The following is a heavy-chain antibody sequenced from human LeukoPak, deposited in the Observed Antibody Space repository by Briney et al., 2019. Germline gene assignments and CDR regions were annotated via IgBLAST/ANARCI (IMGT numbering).Heavy chain of an antibody. J-gene: IGHJ4*02. Sequence: GGSLRLSCAASGFTFSSYSMNWVRQAPGKGLEWVSSISSSSSYIYYADSVKGRFTISRGNAKNSLYLQMNSLRAEDTAVYYCARTYNGSYLAPDYWGQGTLVTVSS. D-gene: IGHD1-26*01. CDR2: ISSSSSYI. CDR3: ARTYNGSYLAPDY. V-gene: IGHV3-21*01. CDR1: GFTFSSYS.